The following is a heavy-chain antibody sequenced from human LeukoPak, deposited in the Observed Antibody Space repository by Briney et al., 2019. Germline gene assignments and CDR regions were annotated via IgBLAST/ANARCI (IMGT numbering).Heavy chain of an antibody. D-gene: IGHD3-22*01. Sequence: PGGSLRLSCAASGFTVSSNYMSWVRLAPGKGLEWVSVIYSGGSTYYADSVKGRFTISRDNSKNTLYLQMNSLRAEDTAVYYCARGPHYYDSSGYLYFDYWGQGTLVTVSS. CDR3: ARGPHYYDSSGYLYFDY. CDR2: IYSGGST. CDR1: GFTVSSNY. J-gene: IGHJ4*02. V-gene: IGHV3-53*01.